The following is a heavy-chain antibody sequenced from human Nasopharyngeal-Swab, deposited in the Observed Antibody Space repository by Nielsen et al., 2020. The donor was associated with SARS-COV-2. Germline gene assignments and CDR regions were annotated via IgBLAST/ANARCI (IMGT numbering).Heavy chain of an antibody. Sequence: GESLKISCAASGFTFNTYSMTWVRQAPGKGLEWISYISSTRGSPSYAGSVQGRFTISRDNANNSLYLQMNSLRAEDTAVYYCAITRAWQHWYFDIWGLGTLVTVSS. V-gene: IGHV3-48*04. D-gene: IGHD5-12*01. CDR1: GFTFNTYS. CDR3: AITRAWQHWYFDI. CDR2: ISSTRGSP. J-gene: IGHJ2*01.